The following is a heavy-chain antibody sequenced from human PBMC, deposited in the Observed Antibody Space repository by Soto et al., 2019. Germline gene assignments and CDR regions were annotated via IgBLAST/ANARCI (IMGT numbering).Heavy chain of an antibody. CDR2: IIPMLGIA. D-gene: IGHD2-21*01. CDR1: GGTFSTYS. CDR3: TIGSWSGEVFDI. V-gene: IGHV1-69*02. J-gene: IGHJ3*02. Sequence: QVQLVQSGAEVKKPGSAVKVSCKDSGGTFSTYSMFWVRQAPGQGLEWMGRIIPMLGIANYAQKFQGRVTITADKYTGTAYMELSSLRSEDTAMYYCTIGSWSGEVFDIWGQGTMVTVS.